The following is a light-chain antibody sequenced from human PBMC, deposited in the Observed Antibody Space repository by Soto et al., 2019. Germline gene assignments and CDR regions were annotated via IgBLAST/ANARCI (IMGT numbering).Light chain of an antibody. CDR1: SSDVGNYNL. CDR2: EDN. J-gene: IGLJ3*02. V-gene: IGLV2-23*01. Sequence: QSALTQPASVSGSPGQSITISCTGTSSDVGNYNLVSWYQQHPVKAPKLIIYEDNKRPSRVSNRFSGSKSGNMASLTISGLQAADEADYYCCTYAGSSTWVFGGGTKVTVL. CDR3: CTYAGSSTWV.